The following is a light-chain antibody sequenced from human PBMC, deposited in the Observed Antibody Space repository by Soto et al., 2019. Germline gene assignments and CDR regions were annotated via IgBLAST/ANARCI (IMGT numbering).Light chain of an antibody. J-gene: IGKJ4*01. CDR3: QQYNTYPLT. CDR1: QSISTW. CDR2: KAS. V-gene: IGKV1-5*03. Sequence: DIQMTQSPSTLSASVGDRVTITCRASQSISTWLAWYQQKPGKAPKLLIYKASNLEGGVPSRFSGSGSGTEFTITLNSLQPDDFATYHCQQYNTYPLTFGGGTTVEIK.